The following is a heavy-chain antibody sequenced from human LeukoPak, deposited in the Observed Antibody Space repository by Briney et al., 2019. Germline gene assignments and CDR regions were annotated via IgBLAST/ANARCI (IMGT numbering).Heavy chain of an antibody. V-gene: IGHV1-2*06. CDR2: INPNSGGT. CDR1: GYTFTGYY. CDR3: ARDSDYGGNSYYFDY. D-gene: IGHD4-23*01. Sequence: ASVKDSCKASGYTFTGYYMHWVRQAPGQGLEWMGRINPNSGGTNYTQKFQGRVTMTRDTSTSTVYMELSSLRSEDTAVYYCARDSDYGGNSYYFDYWGQGTLVTVSS. J-gene: IGHJ4*02.